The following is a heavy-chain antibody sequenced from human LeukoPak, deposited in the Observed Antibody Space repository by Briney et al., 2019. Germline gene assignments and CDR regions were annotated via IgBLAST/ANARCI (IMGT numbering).Heavy chain of an antibody. Sequence: GGSLRLSCAASGFTFSSYSMNWVRQAPGKGLEWVSYISSSSSTIYYADSVKGRFTISRDNAKNSLHLQMNSLRAEDTAVYYCAGVYDSSGYSGDYWGQGTLVTVSS. D-gene: IGHD3-22*01. CDR2: ISSSSSTI. CDR3: AGVYDSSGYSGDY. V-gene: IGHV3-48*04. CDR1: GFTFSSYS. J-gene: IGHJ4*02.